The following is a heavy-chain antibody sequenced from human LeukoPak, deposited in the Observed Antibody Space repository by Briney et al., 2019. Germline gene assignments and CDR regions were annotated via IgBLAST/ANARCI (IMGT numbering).Heavy chain of an antibody. CDR3: ARDTTYYYDSSGYGDDAFDI. CDR1: GGSISSYY. CDR2: IYYSGST. D-gene: IGHD3-22*01. Sequence: SETLSLTCTVSGGSISSYYWSWIRQPPGKGLEWIGYIYYSGSTNYNPSLKSRVTISVDTSKNQFSLKLSSVTAADTAVYYCARDTTYYYDSSGYGDDAFDIWGQGTTVTVTS. V-gene: IGHV4-59*01. J-gene: IGHJ3*02.